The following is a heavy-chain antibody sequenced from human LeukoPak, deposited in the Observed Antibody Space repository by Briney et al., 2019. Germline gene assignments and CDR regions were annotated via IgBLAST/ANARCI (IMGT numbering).Heavy chain of an antibody. CDR2: INHSGST. V-gene: IGHV4-34*01. CDR1: GGSLSGYY. CDR3: ARGVPKPYIAAAGALGY. Sequence: SETLSLTCAVYGGSLSGYYWSWISQPPGKGLEWIGEINHSGSTNYNPSLKSRVTISVDTSKNQFSLKLSSVTAADTAVYYCARGVPKPYIAAAGALGYWGHGTLVTVSS. D-gene: IGHD6-13*01. J-gene: IGHJ4*01.